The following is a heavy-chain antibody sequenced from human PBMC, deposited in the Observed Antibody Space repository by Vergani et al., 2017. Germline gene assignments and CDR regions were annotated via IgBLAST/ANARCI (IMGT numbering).Heavy chain of an antibody. D-gene: IGHD1-26*01. CDR1: GFTFSSYW. Sequence: EVQLVESGGGLVQPGGSLRLSCAASGFTFSSYWMSWVRQAPGKGLVWVANIKQDGSEKYYVDAVKGRFTIYRDNAKNSLYLQMNSLRAEDTAVYYCARDEQGELGAFDIWGQGTMVTVSS. J-gene: IGHJ3*02. CDR2: IKQDGSEK. V-gene: IGHV3-7*03. CDR3: ARDEQGELGAFDI.